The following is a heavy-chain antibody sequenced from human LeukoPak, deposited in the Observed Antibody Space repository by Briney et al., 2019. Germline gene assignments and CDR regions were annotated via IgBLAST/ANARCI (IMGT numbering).Heavy chain of an antibody. CDR2: IYPGDSDT. J-gene: IGHJ3*02. CDR1: GYSFTTNW. V-gene: IGHV5-51*01. Sequence: GESLQISCQGSGYSFTTNWNGWVRQMPGKGLEWMGIIYPGDSDTRYSPSFQGQVTISADKSISTAYLQWSSLKASDTAMYYCARVIAGANDAFDIWGQGTMVTVSS. D-gene: IGHD3-16*02. CDR3: ARVIAGANDAFDI.